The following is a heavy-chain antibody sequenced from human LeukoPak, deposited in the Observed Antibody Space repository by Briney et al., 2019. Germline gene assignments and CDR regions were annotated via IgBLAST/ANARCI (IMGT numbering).Heavy chain of an antibody. CDR1: GFTFSRYS. J-gene: IGHJ6*02. Sequence: PGGSLRLSCAASGFTFSRYSMNWVRQAPGKGLEWVSFISRSSTYMYYADSLKGRFTISRDNAKNSLYLQMNSLRAEDTAVYYCARDLNHYYGMDVWGQGTTVTVSS. V-gene: IGHV3-21*01. CDR3: ARDLNHYYGMDV. CDR2: ISRSSTYM.